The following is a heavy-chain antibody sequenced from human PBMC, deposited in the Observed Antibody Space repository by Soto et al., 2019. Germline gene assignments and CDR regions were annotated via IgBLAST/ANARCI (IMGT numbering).Heavy chain of an antibody. CDR1: GYSVSSNSAA. Sequence: SHTLSLTCAISGYSVSSNSAAWNLIRQSPSRGLEWLGRTYFRSKWHYGYAVSVRSRITIKPDTSKNQFSLQLNSVTPEDTAVYYCARSDQWLATWGQGTLVTVSS. V-gene: IGHV6-1*01. J-gene: IGHJ5*02. D-gene: IGHD6-19*01. CDR2: TYFRSKWHY. CDR3: ARSDQWLAT.